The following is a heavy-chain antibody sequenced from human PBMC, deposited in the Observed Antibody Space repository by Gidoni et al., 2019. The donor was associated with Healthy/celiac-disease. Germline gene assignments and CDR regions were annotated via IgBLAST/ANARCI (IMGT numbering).Heavy chain of an antibody. CDR2: INSDGSST. V-gene: IGHV3-74*01. J-gene: IGHJ3*02. CDR3: ARGAATYYYDSSGYSHAFDI. D-gene: IGHD3-22*01. Sequence: EVQLVESGGGLVQPGGSLRLSCAASGFTFSSYWMHWVRQAPGKGLVWVSRINSDGSSTSYADSVKGRFTISRDNAKNTLYLQMNSLRAEDTAVYYCARGAATYYYDSSGYSHAFDIWGQGTMVTVSS. CDR1: GFTFSSYW.